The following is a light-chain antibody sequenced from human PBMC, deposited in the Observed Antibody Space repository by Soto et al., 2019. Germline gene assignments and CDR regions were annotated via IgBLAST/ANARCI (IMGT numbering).Light chain of an antibody. Sequence: DIQMTQSPSSLSASVRDRVTITFQASQDISNYLNWYQQKPGKAPKLLIYDASNLETGVPSRFSGSGSGTDFTFTISSLQPEDIATYYCQQYDNLPLTFGGGTKVDIK. CDR1: QDISNY. CDR2: DAS. CDR3: QQYDNLPLT. J-gene: IGKJ4*01. V-gene: IGKV1-33*01.